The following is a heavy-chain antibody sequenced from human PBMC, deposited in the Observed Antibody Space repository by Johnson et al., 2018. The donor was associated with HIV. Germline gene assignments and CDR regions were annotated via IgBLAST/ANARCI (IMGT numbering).Heavy chain of an antibody. D-gene: IGHD2-8*01. CDR1: GFSFSSYG. CDR3: ASALCTWGAFDI. V-gene: IGHV3-30*02. Sequence: QVQLVESGGDVVQPGGSLRLSCAASGFSFSSYGIHWVRQAPGKGLEWVAFTQYDGSNKYYADSVKGRFTISRDNSKKTLFLQMNNLRAEDTAVYYCASALCTWGAFDIWGQGTMVTVSS. J-gene: IGHJ3*02. CDR2: TQYDGSNK.